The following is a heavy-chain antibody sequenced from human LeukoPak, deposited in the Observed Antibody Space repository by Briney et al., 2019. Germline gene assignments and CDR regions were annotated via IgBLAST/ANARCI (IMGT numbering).Heavy chain of an antibody. V-gene: IGHV4-59*08. Sequence: PSETLSLTCTVSGGSISSYYWNWIRQPPGKRLELIGYFFYSGNTNYNPSLKSRVTISGDTSKNQFSLKLSSVTAADTAVYYCARRSSSSWYFDYWSQGTLVTVSS. D-gene: IGHD6-13*01. J-gene: IGHJ4*02. CDR1: GGSISSYY. CDR2: FFYSGNT. CDR3: ARRSSSSWYFDY.